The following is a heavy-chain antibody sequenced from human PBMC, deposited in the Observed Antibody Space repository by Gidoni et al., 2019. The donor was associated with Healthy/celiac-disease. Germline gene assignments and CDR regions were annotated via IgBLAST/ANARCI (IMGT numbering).Heavy chain of an antibody. V-gene: IGHV1-69*04. D-gene: IGHD6-25*01. CDR2: IIPILGIA. CDR1: GGPFSSYA. Sequence: QVHLVQSGAAVKKPRSSVEVSCQASGGPFSSYAISWVRQAPGQGLEWMGRIIPILGIANYAQKFQGRVTITADKSTSTAYMELSSLRSEDTAVYYCARRQRGPGSATDYWGQGTLVTVSS. J-gene: IGHJ4*02. CDR3: ARRQRGPGSATDY.